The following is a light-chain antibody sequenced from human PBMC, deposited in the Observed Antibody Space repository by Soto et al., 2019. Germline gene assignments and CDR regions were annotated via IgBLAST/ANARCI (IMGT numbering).Light chain of an antibody. V-gene: IGLV1-44*01. CDR2: TND. CDR3: AAWDDSLVGYV. Sequence: QPVLTQPPSASGTPGQRVTISCSGSSSNIGPNTVDWYQQLPGTAPKLLIYTNDQRPSGVPERFSASKSGTSASLAISGLQSDDEADYFCAAWDDSLVGYVFGTGTKLTVL. J-gene: IGLJ1*01. CDR1: SSNIGPNT.